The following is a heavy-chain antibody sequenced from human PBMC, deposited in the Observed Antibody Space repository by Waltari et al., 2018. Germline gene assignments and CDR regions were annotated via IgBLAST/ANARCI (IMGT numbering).Heavy chain of an antibody. J-gene: IGHJ4*02. CDR1: GFIFSSYW. CDR3: IRENIAAAGLES. Sequence: EVQLVESGGGLVQPGGSLRLSCVASGFIFSSYWMDWVRQAPGKGLGWVSRINYDGSSKTYADSVKGRSTISRDNAKNTLYLHMSRLRAEDTAVYYCIRENIAAAGLESWGQGTLVTVSS. V-gene: IGHV3-74*01. D-gene: IGHD6-13*01. CDR2: INYDGSSK.